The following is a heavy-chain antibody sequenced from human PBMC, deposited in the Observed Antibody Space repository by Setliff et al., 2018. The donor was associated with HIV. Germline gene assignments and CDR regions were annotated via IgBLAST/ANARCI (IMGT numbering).Heavy chain of an antibody. Sequence: ASVKVSCKASGFTFTDFYFHWVQQAPGKGLEWVRRVDPEDNNPTYAEKFRDRVTISADTSTNTAYLELRSLRSEDTAVYYCETDDYYGSGTHWRGVPWGQGTLVTVSS. D-gene: IGHD3-10*01. CDR1: GFTFTDFY. CDR3: ETDDYYGSGTHWRGVP. V-gene: IGHV1-69-2*01. J-gene: IGHJ5*02. CDR2: VDPEDNNP.